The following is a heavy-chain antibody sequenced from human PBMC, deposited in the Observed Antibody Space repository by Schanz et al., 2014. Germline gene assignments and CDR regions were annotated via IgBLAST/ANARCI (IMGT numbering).Heavy chain of an antibody. CDR1: GFTFSSYA. D-gene: IGHD4-17*01. Sequence: EQVLESGGGFVQPGGSLRLSCAASGFTFSSYAMSWVRQAPGKGLEWVSAITDSGGSTYYADSVKGRFTISRDNARNTLYLQMNSLRAEDTAVYYCTRDTDYHFDYWGQGTLVTVSS. CDR3: TRDTDYHFDY. V-gene: IGHV3-23*01. J-gene: IGHJ4*02. CDR2: ITDSGGST.